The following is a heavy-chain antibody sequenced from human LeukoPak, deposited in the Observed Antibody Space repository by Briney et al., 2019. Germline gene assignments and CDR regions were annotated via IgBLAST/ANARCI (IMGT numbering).Heavy chain of an antibody. CDR2: ISYDGSNK. J-gene: IGHJ4*02. V-gene: IGHV3-30*18. CDR1: GFTFSNYG. Sequence: GGSLRLSCAASGFTFSNYGMHWVRQAPGKGLEWVAVISYDGSNKYYADSVKGRFTISRDNSKNTLYLQMNSLRAEDTAVYYCAKRPSLTTVTPDYWGQGTLVTVSS. CDR3: AKRPSLTTVTPDY. D-gene: IGHD4-11*01.